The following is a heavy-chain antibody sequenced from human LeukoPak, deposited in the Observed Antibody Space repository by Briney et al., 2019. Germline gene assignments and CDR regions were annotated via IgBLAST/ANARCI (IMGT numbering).Heavy chain of an antibody. CDR3: ERAIVRTGYSWDFDY. J-gene: IGHJ4*02. D-gene: IGHD5-18*01. V-gene: IGHV1-46*01. CDR1: GYTFTSYY. Sequence: ASVKVSCKASGYTFTSYYMHWVRQAPGQGLEWMGIINPSDGTTYYAQKFRGRVTMTRDTPTSTVYMDLSNLRSEDTAVYYCERAIVRTGYSWDFDYWGQGTLVTVSS. CDR2: INPSDGTT.